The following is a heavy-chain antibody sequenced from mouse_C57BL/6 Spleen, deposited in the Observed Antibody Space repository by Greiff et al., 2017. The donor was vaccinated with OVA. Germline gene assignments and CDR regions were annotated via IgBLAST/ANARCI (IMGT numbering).Heavy chain of an antibody. D-gene: IGHD2-4*01. Sequence: VQLQQSGPGLVQPSQSLSITCTVSGFSFTSYGVHWVRQSPGKGLEWLGEIWSGGSTDYNAAFISRLSTSKDNSKSHVFFKMNSLQADDTAIYYCARTYDYDVYFDVWGTGTTVTVSS. J-gene: IGHJ1*03. CDR2: IWSGGST. V-gene: IGHV2-2*01. CDR3: ARTYDYDVYFDV. CDR1: GFSFTSYG.